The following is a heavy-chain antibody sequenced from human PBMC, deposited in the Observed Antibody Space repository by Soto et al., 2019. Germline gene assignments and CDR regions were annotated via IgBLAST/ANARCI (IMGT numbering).Heavy chain of an antibody. CDR1: GFTFSYYA. Sequence: QVQLVESGGGVVQPGRSLRLSCAASGFTFSYYAMHWVRQAPGKGLECVAVISYEGSNKYHADSVNGRFTIDRDNSKHPLYLQMNSMRAEDTAVYYCARDGEDVVVGADAFDIWGQGTMGTVSS. J-gene: IGHJ3*02. CDR3: ARDGEDVVVGADAFDI. CDR2: ISYEGSNK. D-gene: IGHD2-15*01. V-gene: IGHV3-30-3*01.